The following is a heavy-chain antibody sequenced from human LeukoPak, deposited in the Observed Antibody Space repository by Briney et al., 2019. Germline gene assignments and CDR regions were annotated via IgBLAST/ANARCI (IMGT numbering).Heavy chain of an antibody. CDR3: ARDHCTSTGCYEDYYYGMDV. D-gene: IGHD2-2*01. V-gene: IGHV1-2*02. CDR2: INPNSGGT. J-gene: IGHJ6*02. CDR1: GYTFTGYY. Sequence: ASVRVSCTASGYTFTGYYIQWVRQAPGQGLEWMGWINPNSGGTTYAQKFQGRVTMTRDMSISTAYMELSRLRSDDTAVYYCARDHCTSTGCYEDYYYGMDVWGQGTTVTVSS.